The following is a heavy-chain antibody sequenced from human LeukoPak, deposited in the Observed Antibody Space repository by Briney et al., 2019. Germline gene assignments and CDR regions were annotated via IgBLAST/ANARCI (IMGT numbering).Heavy chain of an antibody. V-gene: IGHV4-59*01. J-gene: IGHJ3*02. CDR3: ARGISSGWYGAFDI. Sequence: SETLSLTCTVSGGSISSYYWSWIRQPPGKGLEWIGYIYYSGSTNYNPSLKSRVTISVDTSKNQFSLKLSSVTAADTAVYYCARGISSGWYGAFDIWGPGTMVTVSS. D-gene: IGHD6-19*01. CDR2: IYYSGST. CDR1: GGSISSYY.